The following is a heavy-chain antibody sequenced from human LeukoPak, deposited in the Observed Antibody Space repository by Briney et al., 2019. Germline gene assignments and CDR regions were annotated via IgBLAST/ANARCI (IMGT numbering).Heavy chain of an antibody. Sequence: ASVTVSCKASGYTFTGYYMHWVRQAPGQGLEWMGWINPNSGGTNYAQKFQGRVTMTRDTSISTAYMELSRLRSDDTAVYYCARREVISSSWYEGVDYWGQGTLVTVSS. J-gene: IGHJ4*02. CDR2: INPNSGGT. CDR3: ARREVISSSWYEGVDY. V-gene: IGHV1-2*02. D-gene: IGHD6-13*01. CDR1: GYTFTGYY.